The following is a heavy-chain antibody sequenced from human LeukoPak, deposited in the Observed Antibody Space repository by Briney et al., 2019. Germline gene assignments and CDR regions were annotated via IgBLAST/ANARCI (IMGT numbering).Heavy chain of an antibody. J-gene: IGHJ4*02. Sequence: ASVKVSCKASGYTLTSHGISWVRQAPGQRPEWMGWISFYNGNTNYAQKLQGRMTMTTDTSTSTAYMELRRLSSDDTAVYYCARDQAPRGIDYWGQGTLVTVSS. V-gene: IGHV1-18*01. CDR1: GYTLTSHG. CDR2: ISFYNGNT. D-gene: IGHD3-10*01. CDR3: ARDQAPRGIDY.